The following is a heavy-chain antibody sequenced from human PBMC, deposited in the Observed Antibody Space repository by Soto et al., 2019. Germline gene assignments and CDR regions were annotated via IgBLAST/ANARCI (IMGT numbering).Heavy chain of an antibody. CDR2: MSYDGRNQ. CDR3: AKGGWYTSSSHSDC. V-gene: IGHV3-30*18. J-gene: IGHJ4*02. Sequence: QVQLVESGGSVVQPGTSLRLSCSASGFTLSGVDMHWVRQAPGKGLEWVAVMSYDGRNQYYADSVKGRFTVSRDSSKSTLYLQMNNLRTEDAAVYYCAKGGWYTSSSHSDCWGQGTLVTVSS. CDR1: GFTLSGVD. D-gene: IGHD6-6*01.